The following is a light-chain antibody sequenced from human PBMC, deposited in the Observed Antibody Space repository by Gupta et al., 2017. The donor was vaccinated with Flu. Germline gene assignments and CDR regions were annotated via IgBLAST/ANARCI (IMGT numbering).Light chain of an antibody. Sequence: DIEMNKSPSALSASVGDRVTITCRASQSVNSYLAWYQQKPGKAPKLLIYKASSLESGVPSRFSGSGSGTEFTLTISSLQPDDFATYYCQQYNTYPFTFGQGTRLDIK. V-gene: IGKV1-5*03. CDR3: QQYNTYPFT. CDR1: QSVNSY. J-gene: IGKJ2*01. CDR2: KAS.